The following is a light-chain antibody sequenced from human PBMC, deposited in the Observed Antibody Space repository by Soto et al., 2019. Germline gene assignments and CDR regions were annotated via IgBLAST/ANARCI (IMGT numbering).Light chain of an antibody. J-gene: IGLJ2*01. CDR3: GAWDGSLDTQV. Sequence: QSVLTQPPSVSAAPGQKVTISCSGSSSNIGNNDVSWYQQLPGTVPKLLIYDNDKRPSGIPDRVSGSKSGTSATLGIIGLQTGDEADYYCGAWDGSLDTQVFGGGTKVTVL. CDR2: DND. CDR1: SSNIGNND. V-gene: IGLV1-51*01.